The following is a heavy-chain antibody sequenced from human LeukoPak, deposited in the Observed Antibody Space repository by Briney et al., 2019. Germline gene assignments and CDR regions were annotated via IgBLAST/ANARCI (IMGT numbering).Heavy chain of an antibody. V-gene: IGHV3-21*01. D-gene: IGHD1-1*01. Sequence: GGSLRLSCAASGFTFSSYEMNWVRQAPGKGLEWVSSISSGSSYIYYADSMKGRFTISRDNAKNSLYLQMNSLRAEDTAVYYCAGSDTTGYIPREWDYWYFDLWGRGTLVTVSS. CDR2: ISSGSSYI. J-gene: IGHJ2*01. CDR3: AGSDTTGYIPREWDYWYFDL. CDR1: GFTFSSYE.